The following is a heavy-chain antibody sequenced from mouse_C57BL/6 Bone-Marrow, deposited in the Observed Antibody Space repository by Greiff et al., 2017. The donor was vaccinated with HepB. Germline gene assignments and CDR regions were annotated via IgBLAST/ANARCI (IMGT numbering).Heavy chain of an antibody. J-gene: IGHJ4*01. CDR2: IYPGNSDT. Sequence: EVQLQQSGTVLVRPGASVKMSCKTSGYTFTSYWMHWVKQRPGQGLEWIGAIYPGNSDTSYNQKFKGKAKLTAVTSSSTAYMELSSLTNEDSAVYYCRYYSYYYAMDYWGQGTSVTVSS. D-gene: IGHD2-12*01. CDR3: RYYSYYYAMDY. CDR1: GYTFTSYW. V-gene: IGHV1-5*01.